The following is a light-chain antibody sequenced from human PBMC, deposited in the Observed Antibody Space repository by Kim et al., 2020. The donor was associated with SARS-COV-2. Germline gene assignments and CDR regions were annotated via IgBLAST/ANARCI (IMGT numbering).Light chain of an antibody. CDR3: AGWDDSLNAEV. CDR2: KNN. J-gene: IGLJ3*02. V-gene: IGLV1-44*01. Sequence: GQRVSITCSGSSSNLGTNSVHWYQQFPGRALEVLIYKNNQRPTGVPDRFSGSKSGTSASLAISGLQSEDECDYYCAGWDDSLNAEVFGGGTQLTVL. CDR1: SSNLGTNS.